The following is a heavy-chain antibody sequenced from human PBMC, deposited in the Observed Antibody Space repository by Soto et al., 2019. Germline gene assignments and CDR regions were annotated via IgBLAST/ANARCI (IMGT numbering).Heavy chain of an antibody. CDR2: IYPGDSDT. CDR1: GYSFTDYW. V-gene: IGHV5-51*01. J-gene: IGHJ4*02. CDR3: AREVYDSSGYYSLMDY. Sequence: GESLKISCKGSGYSFTDYWIGWVRQMPGKGLEWMGIIYPGDSDTRYSPSFQGQVTISADKSISTAYMELSSLRSEDTAVYYCAREVYDSSGYYSLMDYWGQGTLVTVSS. D-gene: IGHD3-22*01.